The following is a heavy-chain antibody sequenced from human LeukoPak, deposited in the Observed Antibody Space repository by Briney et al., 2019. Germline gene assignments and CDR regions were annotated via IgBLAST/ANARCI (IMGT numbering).Heavy chain of an antibody. J-gene: IGHJ6*03. CDR1: GGSFSGYY. V-gene: IGHV4-34*01. Sequence: KPSETPSLTCAVYGGSFSGYYWSWIRQPPGKGLEWIGEINHSGSTNYNPSLKSRVTISVDTSKNQFSLKLSSVTAADTAVYYCARGRIAVYYYYYYMDVWGKGTTVTVSS. CDR2: INHSGST. D-gene: IGHD6-19*01. CDR3: ARGRIAVYYYYYYMDV.